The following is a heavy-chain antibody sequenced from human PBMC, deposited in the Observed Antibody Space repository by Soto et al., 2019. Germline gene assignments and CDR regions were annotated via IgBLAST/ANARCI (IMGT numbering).Heavy chain of an antibody. CDR3: ARDYYDKDY. J-gene: IGHJ4*02. Sequence: GGPLRLSCAASGFTFSDYGMHWVRQAPGQGLEWVTLISYDGSNKYYADSVKGRFTISRDNSKNTLYLQMNSLRAEDTALYYCARDYYDKDYWGQGTLVTVSS. D-gene: IGHD3-22*01. CDR2: ISYDGSNK. CDR1: GFTFSDYG. V-gene: IGHV3-30*03.